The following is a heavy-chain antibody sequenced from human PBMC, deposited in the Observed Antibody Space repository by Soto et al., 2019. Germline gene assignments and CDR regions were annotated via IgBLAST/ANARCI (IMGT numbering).Heavy chain of an antibody. CDR1: GVSISSGGYS. CDR2: IYHSGST. J-gene: IGHJ6*02. CDR3: ARVDYSPPYYYGMDV. D-gene: IGHD4-4*01. V-gene: IGHV4-30-2*01. Sequence: SETLSLTCAVSGVSISSGGYSWSWIRQPPGKGLEWIGYIYHSGSTYYNPSLKSRVTISVDRSKNQFSLKLSSVTAADTAVYYCARVDYSPPYYYGMDVWGQGTTVTVSS.